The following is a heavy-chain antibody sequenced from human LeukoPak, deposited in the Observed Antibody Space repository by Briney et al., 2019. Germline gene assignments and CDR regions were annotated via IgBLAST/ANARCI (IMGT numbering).Heavy chain of an antibody. CDR3: AREVVAAAGTVDY. V-gene: IGHV4-39*07. J-gene: IGHJ4*02. CDR2: INHSGST. D-gene: IGHD6-13*01. Sequence: SETLSLTCTVSGDSITSGTYYWSWIRQPPGKGLEWIGEINHSGSTNYNPSLKSRVTISVDTSKNQFSLKLTSVTAADTAVYYCAREVVAAAGTVDYWGQGTLVTVSS. CDR1: GDSITSGTYY.